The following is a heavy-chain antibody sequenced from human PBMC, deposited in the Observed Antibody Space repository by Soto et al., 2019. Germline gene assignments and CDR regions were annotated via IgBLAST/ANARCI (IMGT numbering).Heavy chain of an antibody. CDR2: ISDDGRNK. V-gene: IGHV3-30*03. J-gene: IGHJ4*02. D-gene: IGHD3-9*01. CDR3: AAGYYYGDY. CDR1: GFSFRNYG. Sequence: QVQVVESGGGVVQPRRSLRLSCAASGFSFRNYGMHWVRQAPGKGLEWVAGISDDGRNKYYADSVKGRFTISRDNSKNTLYLQVSSLSDEDTAVYYCAAGYYYGDYWGQGTLVTVSS.